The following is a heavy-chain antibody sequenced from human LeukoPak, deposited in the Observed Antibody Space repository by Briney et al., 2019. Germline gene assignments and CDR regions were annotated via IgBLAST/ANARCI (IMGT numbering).Heavy chain of an antibody. J-gene: IGHJ3*02. CDR2: IKSKTDGGTT. Sequence: GGSLRLSCAASGFTFSNAWMSWVRQAPGKGLEWVGRIKSKTDGGTTDYAAPVKGRFTISRDDSKNTLYLQMNSLRAEDTAVYYCARRSAAKDAFDIWGQGTMVTVSS. D-gene: IGHD6-25*01. CDR3: ARRSAAKDAFDI. CDR1: GFTFSNAW. V-gene: IGHV3-15*05.